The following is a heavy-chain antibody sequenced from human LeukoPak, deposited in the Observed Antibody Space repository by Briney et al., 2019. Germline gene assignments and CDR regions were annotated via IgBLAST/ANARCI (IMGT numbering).Heavy chain of an antibody. CDR2: MYYSGST. CDR1: GGSISSSNYY. CDR3: ASLRSLMTLAGLDS. D-gene: IGHD6-19*01. J-gene: IGHJ5*01. V-gene: IGHV4-39*01. Sequence: SETLSLTCTVSGGSISSSNYYWGWIRRPPGKGLVWIASMYYSGSTFYNPSLKSRVTISVDTSKNQFSLRLSSVTAADTAVYYCASLRSLMTLAGLDSWGQGTLVTVSS.